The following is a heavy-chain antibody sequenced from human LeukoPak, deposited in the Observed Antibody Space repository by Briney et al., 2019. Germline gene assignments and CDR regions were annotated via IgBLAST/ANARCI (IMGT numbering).Heavy chain of an antibody. D-gene: IGHD4-17*01. CDR1: GYTFTGYY. CDR2: INSDSGGT. CDR3: ARDTITVTTPYFDY. Sequence: ASVKVSCKASGYTFTGYYMHWVRQAPGQGLEWMGWINSDSGGTNYAQKFQGRVTMTRDTSTSTAYMELSSLRSDDTAFYYCARDTITVTTPYFDYWGQGTLVTVPS. V-gene: IGHV1-2*02. J-gene: IGHJ4*02.